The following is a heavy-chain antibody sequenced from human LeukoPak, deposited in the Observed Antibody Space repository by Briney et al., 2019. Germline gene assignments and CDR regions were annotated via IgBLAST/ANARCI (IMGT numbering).Heavy chain of an antibody. V-gene: IGHV3-53*01. Sequence: GGSLRLSCAASGFIASSNYMSWVRQAPGKGLEWISLIYSGGSTYYADSVMGRFTISRDNSKTTLYLQMNSLRAEDTAVYYCAGNYGPYYFDYWGQGTLATVSS. CDR3: AGNYGPYYFDY. D-gene: IGHD3-10*01. CDR2: IYSGGST. CDR1: GFIASSNY. J-gene: IGHJ4*02.